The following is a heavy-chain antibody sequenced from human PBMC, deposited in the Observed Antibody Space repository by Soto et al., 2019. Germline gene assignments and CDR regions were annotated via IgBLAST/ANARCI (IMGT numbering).Heavy chain of an antibody. CDR2: INAGNGNT. CDR1: GYTFTSYA. J-gene: IGHJ4*02. CDR3: ARLVDTQWLPFDY. D-gene: IGHD6-19*01. Sequence: ASVKVSCKASGYTFTSYAMHWVLQAPGQRLEWMGWINAGNGNTKYSQKFQGRVTITRDTSASTAYMELSSLRSEDTAVYYCARLVDTQWLPFDYWGQGTLVTVSS. V-gene: IGHV1-3*01.